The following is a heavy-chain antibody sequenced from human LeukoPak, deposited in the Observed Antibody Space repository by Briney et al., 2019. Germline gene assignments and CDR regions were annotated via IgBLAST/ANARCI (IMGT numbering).Heavy chain of an antibody. CDR2: IYPGDSDT. V-gene: IGHV5-51*01. Sequence: GESLKISCKASGYTFTNYWICWVRQMPGKDLEWMGTIYPGDSDTRYSPSFQGQVSISADKSTNTAYLQWSSLTASDTAIYYCARLGTAIVARYFDFWGQGTLVTVSS. CDR3: ARLGTAIVARYFDF. CDR1: GYTFTNYW. J-gene: IGHJ4*02. D-gene: IGHD5-18*01.